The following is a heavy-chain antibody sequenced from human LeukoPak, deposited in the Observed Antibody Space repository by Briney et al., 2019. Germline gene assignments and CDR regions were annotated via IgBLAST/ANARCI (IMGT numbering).Heavy chain of an antibody. CDR3: ARVRRSLNWFDS. J-gene: IGHJ5*01. Sequence: PSETLSLTCAVYGGSFSGYYWSWIRQPPGKGLEWIGEINHSGSTHYNPSLKSRVTILVDTSKNQFSLKLSSVTDADTAVYYCARVRRSLNWFDSWGQGTLVTVSS. V-gene: IGHV4-34*01. CDR2: INHSGST. D-gene: IGHD3-3*01. CDR1: GGSFSGYY.